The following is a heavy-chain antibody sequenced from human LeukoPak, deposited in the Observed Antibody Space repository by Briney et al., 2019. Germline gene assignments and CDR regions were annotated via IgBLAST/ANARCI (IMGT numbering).Heavy chain of an antibody. CDR1: GGTFSSYA. Sequence: GSSVKVSCKASGGTFSSYAISWVRQAPGQGLEWMGGIIPIFGTANYAQKFQGRVTITRDTSASTAYMELSSLRSEDTAVYYCEAMVSPQRATDRGALYSYWGQGTLVTVSS. CDR3: EAMVSPQRATDRGALYSY. V-gene: IGHV1-69*05. CDR2: IIPIFGTA. J-gene: IGHJ4*02. D-gene: IGHD5-18*01.